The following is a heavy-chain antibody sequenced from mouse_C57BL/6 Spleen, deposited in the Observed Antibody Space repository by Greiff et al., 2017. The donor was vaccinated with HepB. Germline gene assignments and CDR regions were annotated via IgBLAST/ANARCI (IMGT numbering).Heavy chain of an antibody. Sequence: VQLKESGGGLVKPGGSLKLSCAASGFTFSDYGMHWVRQAPEKGLEWVAYISSGSSTIYYADTVKGRFTISRDNAKNTLFLQMTSLRSEDTAMYYCARDYSTSDYYAMDYWGQGTSVTVSS. J-gene: IGHJ4*01. CDR2: ISSGSSTI. V-gene: IGHV5-17*01. CDR1: GFTFSDYG. CDR3: ARDYSTSDYYAMDY. D-gene: IGHD2-5*01.